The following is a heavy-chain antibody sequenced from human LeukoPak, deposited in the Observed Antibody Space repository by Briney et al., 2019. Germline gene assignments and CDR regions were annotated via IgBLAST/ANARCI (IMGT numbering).Heavy chain of an antibody. V-gene: IGHV3-11*05. CDR3: ARVRQSGSPLDY. D-gene: IGHD1-26*01. J-gene: IGHJ4*02. Sequence: GGSLRLSCAASGFTFSDYYMIWIRQAPGKGLEWVSYISKSGGDTKHADSVKGRFTISRDNAKNSLYLQMNSLRADDTAIYYCARVRQSGSPLDYWGQGTLVTVSS. CDR1: GFTFSDYY. CDR2: ISKSGGDT.